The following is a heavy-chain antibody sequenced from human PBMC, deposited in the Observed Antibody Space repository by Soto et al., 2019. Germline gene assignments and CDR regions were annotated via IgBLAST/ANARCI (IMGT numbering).Heavy chain of an antibody. CDR3: ARDAYSSSLYYYYYGMDV. CDR2: INPSGGST. CDR1: GYTFTSYY. V-gene: IGHV1-46*01. J-gene: IGHJ6*02. Sequence: ASVKVSCKASGYTFTSYYMHWVRQAPGQGLEWMGIINPSGGSTSYAQKFQGRVTMTRDTSTSTVYMELSSLRSEDTAVYYCARDAYSSSLYYYYYGMDVWGQGTTVTVS. D-gene: IGHD6-13*01.